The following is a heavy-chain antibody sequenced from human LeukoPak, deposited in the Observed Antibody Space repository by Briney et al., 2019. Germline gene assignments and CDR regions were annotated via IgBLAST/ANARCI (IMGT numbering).Heavy chain of an antibody. Sequence: GESLKISCQVSGYTFTSYWIAWVRQMPGKGLEWMGIIYPGDSDTRYSPSFQGQVTISADKSISTAYLQWSSLKASDTAMYYCARHNWNSDYMDVWGKGTTVTISS. D-gene: IGHD1-7*01. CDR2: IYPGDSDT. V-gene: IGHV5-51*01. J-gene: IGHJ6*03. CDR1: GYTFTSYW. CDR3: ARHNWNSDYMDV.